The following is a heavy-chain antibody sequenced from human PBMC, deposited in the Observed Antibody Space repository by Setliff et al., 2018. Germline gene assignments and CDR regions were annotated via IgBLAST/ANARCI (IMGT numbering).Heavy chain of an antibody. J-gene: IGHJ3*02. CDR1: GGSISGYY. CDR2: IYYSGST. D-gene: IGHD4-4*01. V-gene: IGHV4-59*01. Sequence: PSETLSLTCTVSGGSISGYYWSWIRQPPGKGLEWIGYIYYSGSTNYNPSLKSRVTISVDTSKNQFSLKLSSVTAADTAVYYCARGGNDYKWGAFDIWGQGTMVTVSS. CDR3: ARGGNDYKWGAFDI.